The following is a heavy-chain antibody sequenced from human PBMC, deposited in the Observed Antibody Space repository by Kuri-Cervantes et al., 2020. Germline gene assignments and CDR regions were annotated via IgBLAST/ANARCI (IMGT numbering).Heavy chain of an antibody. CDR1: GFTFDDYA. CDR2: ISWNSGSI. J-gene: IGHJ6*03. Sequence: SLKISCAASGFTFDDYAMHWVRQAPGKGLEWVSGISWNSGSIGYADSVKGRFTISRDNAKNSLYLQMNSLRPEDSALFYCVKGGGYEDYYYKDVWGKGTTVTVSS. V-gene: IGHV3-9*01. CDR3: VKGGGYEDYYYKDV. D-gene: IGHD3-16*01.